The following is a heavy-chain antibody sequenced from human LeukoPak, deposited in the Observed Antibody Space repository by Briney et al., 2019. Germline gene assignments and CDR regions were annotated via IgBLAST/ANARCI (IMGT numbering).Heavy chain of an antibody. Sequence: ASVKVSCKASGYTFTSYDINFVRQATGQGLEWMGWMNPNSGNTGYAQKFQGRVTITRNTSISTAYMELSSLRSEDTAVYYCARSEGRWFGELLGYYYYMDVWGKGTTVTVSS. CDR3: ARSEGRWFGELLGYYYYMDV. V-gene: IGHV1-8*03. D-gene: IGHD3-10*01. CDR2: MNPNSGNT. J-gene: IGHJ6*03. CDR1: GYTFTSYD.